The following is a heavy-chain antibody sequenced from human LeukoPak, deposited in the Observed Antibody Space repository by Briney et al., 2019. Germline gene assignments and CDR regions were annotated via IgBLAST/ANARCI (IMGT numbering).Heavy chain of an antibody. D-gene: IGHD2-2*01. CDR3: AREYLSIVVVPAALDY. CDR1: GGTFSGYA. V-gene: IGHV1-69*13. Sequence: ASVKVSCKASGGTFSGYAINWVRRAPGQALEWMGVIIPVFATTNYAQKFQGRVTITADESTTIVYMELSSLRSEDTAMYYCAREYLSIVVVPAALDYWGQGILVTVSS. CDR2: IIPVFATT. J-gene: IGHJ4*02.